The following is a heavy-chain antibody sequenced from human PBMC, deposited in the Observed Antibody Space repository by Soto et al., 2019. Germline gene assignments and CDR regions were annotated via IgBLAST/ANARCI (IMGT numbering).Heavy chain of an antibody. D-gene: IGHD6-13*01. V-gene: IGHV4-34*01. CDR2: INHSGST. J-gene: IGHJ5*02. Sequence: SETLSLTCAVYGGSFSGYYWSWIRQPPGKGLGWIGEINHSGSTNYNPSLKSRVTISVDTSKNQFSLKLSSVTAADTAVYYCARSGSSSPFGPWGQGTLVTVSS. CDR1: GGSFSGYY. CDR3: ARSGSSSPFGP.